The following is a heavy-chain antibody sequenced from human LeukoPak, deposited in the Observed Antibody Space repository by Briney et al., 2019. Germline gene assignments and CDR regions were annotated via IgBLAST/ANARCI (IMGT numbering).Heavy chain of an antibody. J-gene: IGHJ1*01. V-gene: IGHV3-23*01. CDR1: GFTFSSYA. Sequence: GGSLRLSCAASGFTFSSYAMSWVRQAPGKGLEWVSAISGSGGSTYYADSVKGRFTISRDNSKNTLYLQMNSLRAEDTALYYCAKDMGGYCGGDCYAPAFFQHWGQGTLVTVSS. CDR2: ISGSGGST. CDR3: AKDMGGYCGGDCYAPAFFQH. D-gene: IGHD2-21*02.